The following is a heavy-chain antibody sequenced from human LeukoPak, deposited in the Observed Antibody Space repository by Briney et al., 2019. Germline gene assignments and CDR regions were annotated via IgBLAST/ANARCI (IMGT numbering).Heavy chain of an antibody. D-gene: IGHD5-24*01. V-gene: IGHV1-46*01. Sequence: ASVKVSCKASGYTFINNWMHWVRQAPGQGLEWIGLINPTGTGTLYAQKFQGRVTMTRDTSISTAYMELSRLRSDDTAVYYCARASSDGYNSFFYYYMDVWGKGTTVTVSS. J-gene: IGHJ6*03. CDR3: ARASSDGYNSFFYYYMDV. CDR1: GYTFINNW. CDR2: INPTGTGT.